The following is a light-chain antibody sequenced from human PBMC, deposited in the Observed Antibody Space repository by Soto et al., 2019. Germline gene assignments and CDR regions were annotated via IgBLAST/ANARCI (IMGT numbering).Light chain of an antibody. CDR1: QSVSSTY. J-gene: IGKJ2*01. V-gene: IGKV3-20*01. CDR3: QQYGRSPPFT. Sequence: EIVLTQSPGTLSLSPGERATLSCRASQSVSSTYIAWYQQNPGQAPRLLIYGASSRATGIPDRFSGSGSGTDFTLTISRLESEDFAVYFCQQYGRSPPFTFGQGTKVELK. CDR2: GAS.